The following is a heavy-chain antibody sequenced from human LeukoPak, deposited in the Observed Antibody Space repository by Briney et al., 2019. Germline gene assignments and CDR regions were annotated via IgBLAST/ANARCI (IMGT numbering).Heavy chain of an antibody. J-gene: IGHJ4*02. CDR3: ARGSYGDPRNGPKY. V-gene: IGHV3-30-3*01. CDR2: ISYDGSNK. Sequence: TGRSLRLSCAASGFTFSSYAMHWVRQAPGKGLEWVAVISYDGSNKYYADSVKGRFTISRDNSKNTLYLQMNGLRAEDTAVYYCARGSYGDPRNGPKYWGQGTLVTVSS. CDR1: GFTFSSYA. D-gene: IGHD4-17*01.